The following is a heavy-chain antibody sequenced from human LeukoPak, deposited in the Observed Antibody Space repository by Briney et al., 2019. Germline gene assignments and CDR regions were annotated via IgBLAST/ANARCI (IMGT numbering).Heavy chain of an antibody. V-gene: IGHV3-30*02. CDR2: IRYDGSNK. CDR1: GFTFSSYG. Sequence: GGSLRLSCAASGFTFSSYGMHWVRQAPGKGLEWVAFIRYDGSNKYYADSVKGRFTISRDNSKNTLYLQMNSLRAEDTAVYYCAKSASNSSSRLFDYWGQGTLVTVSS. J-gene: IGHJ4*02. D-gene: IGHD6-13*01. CDR3: AKSASNSSSRLFDY.